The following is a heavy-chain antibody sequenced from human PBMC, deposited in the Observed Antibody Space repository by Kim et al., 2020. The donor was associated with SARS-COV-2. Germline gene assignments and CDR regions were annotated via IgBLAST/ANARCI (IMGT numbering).Heavy chain of an antibody. CDR2: IDPSDSYT. D-gene: IGHD3-22*01. CDR3: ARRGENYYDSSGYSH. Sequence: GESLKISCKGSGYSFTSYWISWVRQMPGKGLDWMGRIDPSDSYTNYSPSFQGHVTISADKSISTAYLQWSSLKASDTAMYYCARRGENYYDSSGYSHWGQGTLVTVSS. V-gene: IGHV5-10-1*01. J-gene: IGHJ4*02. CDR1: GYSFTSYW.